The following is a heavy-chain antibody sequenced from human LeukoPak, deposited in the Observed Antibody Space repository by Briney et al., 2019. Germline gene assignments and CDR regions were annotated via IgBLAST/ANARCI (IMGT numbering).Heavy chain of an antibody. CDR3: ARDRPLGYYIHAFDI. J-gene: IGHJ3*02. D-gene: IGHD2-15*01. CDR1: GGSISSYY. CDR2: IYTSGST. Sequence: PSETLSLTCTVSGGSISSYYWSWIRQPAGKGLEWIGRIYTSGSTNYNPSLKSRVTMSVDTSKNQFSLKLSSVTAADTAVYYCARDRPLGYYIHAFDIWGQGTMVTVSS. V-gene: IGHV4-4*07.